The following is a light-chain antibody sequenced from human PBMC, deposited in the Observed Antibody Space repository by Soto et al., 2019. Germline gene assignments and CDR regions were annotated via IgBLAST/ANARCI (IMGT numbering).Light chain of an antibody. CDR3: QKYHNYMYT. CDR1: QSIRKN. CDR2: AAS. Sequence: ELVMSQSPATLSVSPGERVTLSCRASQSIRKNLAWYQKKPGQAPTLLIYAASTRATGVPARFSGSGSGTEFTLTISSLQSEDFATYYCQKYHNYMYTFGKGTK. J-gene: IGKJ2*01. V-gene: IGKV3-15*01.